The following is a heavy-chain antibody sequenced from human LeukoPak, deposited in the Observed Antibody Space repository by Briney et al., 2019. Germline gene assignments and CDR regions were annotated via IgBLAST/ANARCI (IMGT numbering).Heavy chain of an antibody. CDR2: IYTSGST. D-gene: IGHD3-22*01. Sequence: PSETLSLTCTVSGGSISSYYWSWIRQPPGKGLEWIGYIYTSGSTNSNPSLKSRVTISIDTSKNQFSLKLSSVTAADTAVYFCARRTDSKYYCMDVWGKGTTVTVSS. V-gene: IGHV4-4*09. J-gene: IGHJ6*03. CDR3: ARRTDSKYYCMDV. CDR1: GGSISSYY.